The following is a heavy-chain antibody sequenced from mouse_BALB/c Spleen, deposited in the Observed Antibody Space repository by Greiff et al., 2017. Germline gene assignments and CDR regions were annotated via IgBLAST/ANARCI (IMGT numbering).Heavy chain of an antibody. D-gene: IGHD2-1*01. CDR2: IDPANGNT. V-gene: IGHV14-3*02. Sequence: EVQLQESGAELVKPGASVKLSCTASGFNIKDTYMHWVKQRPEQGLEWIGRIDPANGNTKYDPKFQGKATITADTSSNTAYLQLSSLTSEDTAVYYCASGNPTFFAYWGQGTLVTVSA. CDR1: GFNIKDTY. CDR3: ASGNPTFFAY. J-gene: IGHJ3*01.